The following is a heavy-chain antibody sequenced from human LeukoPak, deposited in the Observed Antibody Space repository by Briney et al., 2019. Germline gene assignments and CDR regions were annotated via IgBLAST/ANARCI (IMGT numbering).Heavy chain of an antibody. J-gene: IGHJ4*02. CDR1: GFTFSDYY. V-gene: IGHV3-11*04. Sequence: GGSLRLSCAASGFTFSDYYMSWIRQAPGKGLEWVSYISNGGSSLYYADSVKGRSTISRDNAKNSLFLQVNSLRAEDTALYYCARVRVAGFSDFDYWGQGTLVTVSS. CDR2: ISNGGSSL. D-gene: IGHD6-19*01. CDR3: ARVRVAGFSDFDY.